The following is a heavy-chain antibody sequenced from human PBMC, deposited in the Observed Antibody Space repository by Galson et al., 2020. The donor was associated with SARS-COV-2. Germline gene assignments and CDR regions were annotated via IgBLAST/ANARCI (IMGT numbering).Heavy chain of an antibody. J-gene: IGHJ5*02. CDR3: VIAVAGSYYFDP. CDR1: GYSFTLYW. V-gene: IGHV5-51*01. Sequence: GGSLRLSCQGSGYSFTLYWIGWLRQMPGKGLEWMGLIYPGNSKTRYSASFQGQVTVSVDKSISTAYLQWSSLKASDTSMYYCVIAVAGSYYFDPWGQGTLLIVSS. CDR2: IYPGNSKT. D-gene: IGHD6-19*01.